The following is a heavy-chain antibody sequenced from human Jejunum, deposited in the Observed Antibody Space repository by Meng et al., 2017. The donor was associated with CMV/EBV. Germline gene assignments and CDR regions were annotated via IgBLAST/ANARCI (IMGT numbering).Heavy chain of an antibody. V-gene: IGHV3-66*01. Sequence: VGAGGGLVQPGGSLRLFCAASGFTVSSKYMSWVRQAPGKGLEWVSVIYSGGSTYYADSVKGRVIISRDSSKNTVYLQMNSLRAEDTAVYYCAESLKITNWGQGTLVTVSS. CDR3: AESLKITN. J-gene: IGHJ4*02. CDR2: IYSGGST. D-gene: IGHD3-16*01. CDR1: GFTVSSKY.